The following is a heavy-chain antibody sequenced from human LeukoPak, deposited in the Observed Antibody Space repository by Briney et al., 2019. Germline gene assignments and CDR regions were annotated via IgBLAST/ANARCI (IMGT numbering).Heavy chain of an antibody. V-gene: IGHV1-58*01. CDR3: ATDDVTTGTKTALGY. CDR1: GFTXTSSA. Sequence: SVKVSCKASGFTXTSSAVQWVRQARGQGLEWIGWIVVGSGNTNYAQKFQERVTINRDMSTSTAYMELSSLRSEDTAVYYCATDDVTTGTKTALGYWGQGTLVTVSS. D-gene: IGHD1-1*01. J-gene: IGHJ4*02. CDR2: IVVGSGNT.